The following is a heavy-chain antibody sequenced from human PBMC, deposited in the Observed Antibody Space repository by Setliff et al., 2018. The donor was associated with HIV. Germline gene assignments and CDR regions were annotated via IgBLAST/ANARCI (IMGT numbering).Heavy chain of an antibody. CDR2: ISTDGSEK. Sequence: GGSLRLSCVVSGFTFRNYAMHWVRQAPGTGLQCMAVISTDGSEKYYADSVKGRFTISRDNSRNTVFLQMNNLRTEDTAVYYCAKDQGRVNDHWGLGTLVTVSS. D-gene: IGHD3-16*01. J-gene: IGHJ4*02. V-gene: IGHV3-30*04. CDR1: GFTFRNYA. CDR3: AKDQGRVNDH.